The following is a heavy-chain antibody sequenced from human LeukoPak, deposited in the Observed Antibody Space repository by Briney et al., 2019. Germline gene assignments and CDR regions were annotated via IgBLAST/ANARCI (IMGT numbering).Heavy chain of an antibody. D-gene: IGHD6-13*01. J-gene: IGHJ6*03. V-gene: IGHV1-2*02. CDR1: GYTFTGYY. CDR3: ARQSYSSSWYSHYYYMDV. CDR2: INPNSGGT. Sequence: ASVKVSCKASGYTFTGYYMHWVRQAPGQGLEWMGWINPNSGGTNYAQKFQGRVTMTRDTSISTAYMELSRLRSDDTAVYYCARQSYSSSWYSHYYYMDVWGKGTTVTVSS.